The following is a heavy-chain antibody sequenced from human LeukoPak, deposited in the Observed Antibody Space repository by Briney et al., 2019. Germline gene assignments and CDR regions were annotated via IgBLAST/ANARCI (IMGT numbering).Heavy chain of an antibody. CDR1: GYTFTSYD. Sequence: ASVKVSCKASGYTFTSYDINWVRQATGQGLEWMGWMNPNSGNTGYAQKFQGRVTMTRNTSISTAYMELSSLRSEDTAVYCCARVTAMDLYYYYYMDVWGKGTTVTVSS. J-gene: IGHJ6*03. D-gene: IGHD5-18*01. CDR2: MNPNSGNT. V-gene: IGHV1-8*01. CDR3: ARVTAMDLYYYYYMDV.